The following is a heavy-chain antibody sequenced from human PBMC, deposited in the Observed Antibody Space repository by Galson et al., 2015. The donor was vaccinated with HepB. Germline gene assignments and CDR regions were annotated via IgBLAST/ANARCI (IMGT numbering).Heavy chain of an antibody. D-gene: IGHD2-21*02. Sequence: SLRLSCAASGFTFSSYSMNWVRQAPGKGLEWVSSISSSSSYIYYADSVKGRFTISRDNAKNSLYLQMNSLRAEDTAVYYCASSQCGGDCSVDYWGQGTLVTVSS. J-gene: IGHJ4*02. CDR1: GFTFSSYS. CDR3: ASSQCGGDCSVDY. V-gene: IGHV3-21*01. CDR2: ISSSSSYI.